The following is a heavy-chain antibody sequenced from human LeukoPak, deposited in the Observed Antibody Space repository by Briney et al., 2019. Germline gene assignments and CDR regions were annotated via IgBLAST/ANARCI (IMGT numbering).Heavy chain of an antibody. CDR1: GFTVSSNY. CDR3: ARIRAPSYYFDY. V-gene: IGHV3-53*01. Sequence: GGSLRLSCAASGFTVSSNYMSWVRQAPGKGLEWVSVIYSGGTTYYADSVRGRFTISRDNAKSSLYLQMNSLRDEDTAVYYCARIRAPSYYFDYWGQGTLVTVSS. J-gene: IGHJ4*02. CDR2: IYSGGTT. D-gene: IGHD6-6*01.